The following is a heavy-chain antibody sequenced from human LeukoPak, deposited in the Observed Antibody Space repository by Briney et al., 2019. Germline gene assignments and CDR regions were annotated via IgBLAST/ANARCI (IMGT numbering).Heavy chain of an antibody. D-gene: IGHD2-8*01. CDR2: ISSSSSAI. CDR1: GFTFSSYS. Sequence: TGGSLRLSCAASGFTFSSYSMNWVRQAPGKGLEWVSYISSSSSAIYYADSVKGRFTISRDNAKNSLYLQMNSLRAEDTAVYYCARKGVPGYYGMDVWGQGTTVTVSS. J-gene: IGHJ6*02. CDR3: ARKGVPGYYGMDV. V-gene: IGHV3-48*04.